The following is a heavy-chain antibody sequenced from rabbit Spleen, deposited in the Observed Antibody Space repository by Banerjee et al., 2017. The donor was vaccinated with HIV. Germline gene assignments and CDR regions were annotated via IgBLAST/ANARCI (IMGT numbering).Heavy chain of an antibody. CDR1: GVSFSDKDV. J-gene: IGHJ6*01. CDR3: ARDTSSSFSSYGMDL. CDR2: INIVTGKS. D-gene: IGHD1-1*01. V-gene: IGHV1S45*01. Sequence: GQVEESGGGLVKPEGSLTLTCKASGVSFSDKDVMCWVRQAPGKGLEWIACINIVTGKSVYASWAKGRFVMSRTSSTTVTLQLTRLTAADTATYFCARDTSSSFSSYGMDLWGQGTLVTVS.